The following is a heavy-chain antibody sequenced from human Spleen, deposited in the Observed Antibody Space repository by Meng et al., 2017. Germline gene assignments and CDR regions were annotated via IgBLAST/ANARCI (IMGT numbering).Heavy chain of an antibody. CDR2: IFRSGRT. CDR1: GGSINSDNW. D-gene: IGHD2-2*01. V-gene: IGHV4-4*02. J-gene: IGHJ5*02. Sequence: QVRLQEAGPGLVKPSGTLSLTCAVSGGSINSDNWWSWVRQPPGKGLEWVGEIFRSGRTNYNPSLKSRVTISVDKSKNQFSLKLSSVTAADTAVYYCARWVSRGTSWFDPWGQGTLVTVSS. CDR3: ARWVSRGTSWFDP.